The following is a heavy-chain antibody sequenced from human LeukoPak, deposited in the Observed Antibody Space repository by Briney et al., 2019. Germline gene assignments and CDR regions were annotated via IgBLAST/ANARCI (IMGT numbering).Heavy chain of an antibody. CDR2: IFYTGSI. Sequence: PSETLSLTCTVSGGSISNYYWSWVRQPPGKGLEWIGYIFYTGSINYNPSLRGRGTISVDKCKSQFSLRLSYVTAADTAVYYCARSYSASYDRPAGWFDPWGQGTLVTVSS. J-gene: IGHJ5*02. CDR1: GGSISNYY. V-gene: IGHV4-59*08. CDR3: ARSYSASYDRPAGWFDP. D-gene: IGHD3-10*01.